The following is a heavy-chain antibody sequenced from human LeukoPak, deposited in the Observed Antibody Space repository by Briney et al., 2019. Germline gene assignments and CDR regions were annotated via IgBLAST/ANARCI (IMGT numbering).Heavy chain of an antibody. V-gene: IGHV3-30*04. CDR2: MSFDGSFE. Sequence: PGGSLRLSCVASGFPFADYSLHWVRQAPGKGLAWVALMSFDGSFENFADSVKGRFTISRDTARNTLYLHMGSLGVEDSAVYYCARVGETGTVTMELDLWGQGALVTVSS. CDR1: GFPFADYS. J-gene: IGHJ1*01. D-gene: IGHD1-7*01. CDR3: ARVGETGTVTMELDL.